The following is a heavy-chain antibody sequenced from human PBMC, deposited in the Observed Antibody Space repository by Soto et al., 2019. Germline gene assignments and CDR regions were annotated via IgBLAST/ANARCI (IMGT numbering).Heavy chain of an antibody. Sequence: SETLSLTCTVSGGSISSSSYYWGWIRQPPGKGLEWIGSIYYSGSTYYNPSLKSRVTISVDTSKNQFSLKLSSVTAADTAVYYCARTGVPAAIRIRPLIDYWGQGTLVTVSS. CDR3: ARTGVPAAIRIRPLIDY. CDR1: GGSISSSSYY. D-gene: IGHD2-2*01. CDR2: IYYSGST. J-gene: IGHJ4*02. V-gene: IGHV4-39*01.